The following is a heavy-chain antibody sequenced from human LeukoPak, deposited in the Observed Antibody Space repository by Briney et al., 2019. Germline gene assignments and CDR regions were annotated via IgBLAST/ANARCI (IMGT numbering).Heavy chain of an antibody. CDR1: GFTFSSYG. J-gene: IGHJ4*02. CDR3: ARDDGGSHTSSLDY. V-gene: IGHV3-30*03. CDR2: ISYDGSNK. D-gene: IGHD1-26*01. Sequence: PGGSLRLSCAASGFTFSSYGLHWVRQAPGKGLEWVAVISYDGSNKYYADSVKGRFTISRDNSKNTLYLQMNSLRAEDTAVYYCARDDGGSHTSSLDYWGQGTLVAVSS.